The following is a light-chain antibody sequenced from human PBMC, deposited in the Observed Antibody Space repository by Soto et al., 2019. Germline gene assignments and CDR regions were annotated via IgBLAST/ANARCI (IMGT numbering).Light chain of an antibody. CDR1: QSVSSSY. J-gene: IGKJ1*01. V-gene: IGKV3-20*01. Sequence: EMVLTQSPGTLSLSPGERATLSCRASQSVSSSYLAWYQQKPGQAPRLLIYGASSRATGIPDRFSCSGSVTDFTRTISRLETEGFAVDYWHQYGSSPRTFGQGTKVESK. CDR3: HQYGSSPRT. CDR2: GAS.